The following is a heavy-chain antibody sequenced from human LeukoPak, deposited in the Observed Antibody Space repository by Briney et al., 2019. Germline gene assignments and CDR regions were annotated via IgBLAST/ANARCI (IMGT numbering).Heavy chain of an antibody. Sequence: GGSLRLSCAASGFTFGSYWMSWVRQAPGKGLEWVANIKQDGSEKYYVDSVKGRFTISRDNAKNSLYLQMNSLRAEDTAVYYCARDIQLWPDGLRSLYFDYWGQGTLVTVSS. V-gene: IGHV3-7*01. CDR1: GFTFGSYW. J-gene: IGHJ4*02. CDR2: IKQDGSEK. D-gene: IGHD5-18*01. CDR3: ARDIQLWPDGLRSLYFDY.